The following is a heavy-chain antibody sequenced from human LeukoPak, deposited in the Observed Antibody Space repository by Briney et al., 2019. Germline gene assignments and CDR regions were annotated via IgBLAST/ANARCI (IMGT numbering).Heavy chain of an antibody. J-gene: IGHJ4*02. D-gene: IGHD3-9*01. CDR1: GFTFSSYA. CDR3: ARDETYYDILTGFGPDY. Sequence: PGGSLRLSCAASGFTFSSYAMHWVRQAPGKGLEWVAVISYDGSNKYYADSVKGRFTISRDNSKNTLYLQMNSLRAEDTAVYYCARDETYYDILTGFGPDYWGQGTLVTVSS. V-gene: IGHV3-30-3*01. CDR2: ISYDGSNK.